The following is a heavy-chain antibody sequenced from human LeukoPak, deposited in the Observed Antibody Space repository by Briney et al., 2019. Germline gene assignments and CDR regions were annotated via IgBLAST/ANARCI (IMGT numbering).Heavy chain of an antibody. CDR1: GYSISSGYY. J-gene: IGHJ4*02. V-gene: IGHV4-38-2*02. Sequence: SETLSLTCNVSGYSISSGYYWGWIRQSPGKGLEWIGSIYDSGSTYYNPSLKSRVTISVDTSKNQFSLKLSSVTAADTAVYYCAGKSIAVAGPFDYWGQGTLVTVSS. CDR2: IYDSGST. D-gene: IGHD6-19*01. CDR3: AGKSIAVAGPFDY.